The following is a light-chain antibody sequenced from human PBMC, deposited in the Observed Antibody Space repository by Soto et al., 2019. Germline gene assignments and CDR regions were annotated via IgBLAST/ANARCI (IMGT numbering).Light chain of an antibody. CDR2: EVS. J-gene: IGLJ2*01. V-gene: IGLV2-14*01. CDR3: SSYTSSSTLV. Sequence: QSALTQPASVSGSPGQSITISCTGTSSDVGGYNYVSWYQQHPGIAPKLMISEVSNRPPGVSNRFSGSKSGNTASLTISGLQAEDEADYYCSSYTSSSTLVFGGGTKLTVL. CDR1: SSDVGGYNY.